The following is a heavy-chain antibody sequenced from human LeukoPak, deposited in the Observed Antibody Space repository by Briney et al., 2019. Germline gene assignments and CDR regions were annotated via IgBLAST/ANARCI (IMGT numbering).Heavy chain of an antibody. CDR1: GGSISSYY. CDR2: IYTSGST. CDR3: ARGPYSSSWYEYNWFDP. J-gene: IGHJ5*02. V-gene: IGHV4-4*07. D-gene: IGHD6-13*01. Sequence: SETLSLTCTVSGGSISSYYWSWTRQPAGKGLEWIGRIYTSGSTNYNPSLKSRVTMSVDTSKNQFSLKLSSVTAADTAVYYCARGPYSSSWYEYNWFDPWGQGTLVTVSS.